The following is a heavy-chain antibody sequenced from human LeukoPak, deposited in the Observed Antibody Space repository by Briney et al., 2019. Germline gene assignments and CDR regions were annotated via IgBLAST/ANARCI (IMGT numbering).Heavy chain of an antibody. J-gene: IGHJ3*02. Sequence: PGGSLRLSCAVSGFPFSNSWMYWVRQAPGKGLKGVANINKDGGGISYVDSVKGRFIISRDNSKNTLYLQMNSLRAEDTAVYYCAKDSPLGAFDIWGQGTMVTVSS. CDR2: INKDGGGI. CDR1: GFPFSNSW. CDR3: AKDSPLGAFDI. V-gene: IGHV3-7*01.